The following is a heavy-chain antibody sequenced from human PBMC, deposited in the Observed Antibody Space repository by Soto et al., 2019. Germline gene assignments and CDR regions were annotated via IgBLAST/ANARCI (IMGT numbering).Heavy chain of an antibody. Sequence: EVQLVESGGGLVQPGGSLRLSCAASGFTFSSYAMHWVRQAPGKGLEYVSAISSNGGSTYYANSVKGRFTISRDNYKNTLYLQMGSLRAEDMAVYYCARDEDIVVVPAAIPYGMDVWGQGTTVTVSS. CDR2: ISSNGGST. CDR3: ARDEDIVVVPAAIPYGMDV. J-gene: IGHJ6*02. D-gene: IGHD2-2*01. V-gene: IGHV3-64*01. CDR1: GFTFSSYA.